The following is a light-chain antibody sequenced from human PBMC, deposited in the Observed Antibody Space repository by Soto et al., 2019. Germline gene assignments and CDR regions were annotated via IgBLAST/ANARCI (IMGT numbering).Light chain of an antibody. Sequence: SQVVLSLSPWTRAMFSCRASQGVSTHLAWYQQKPGQAPRILIYAASNRATGIPGRFSGSGSGTDFTLTISSLEPEDFAVYYCQQYGSSPRTFGGGTKVDIK. CDR1: QGVSTH. CDR2: AAS. CDR3: QQYGSSPRT. J-gene: IGKJ4*02. V-gene: IGKV3-20*01.